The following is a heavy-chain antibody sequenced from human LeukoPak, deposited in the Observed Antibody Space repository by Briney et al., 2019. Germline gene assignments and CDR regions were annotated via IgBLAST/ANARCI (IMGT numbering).Heavy chain of an antibody. V-gene: IGHV3-30*02. J-gene: IGHJ4*02. CDR2: IRYDGSNK. CDR3: AKEGDVLLWFGEFEGFDY. CDR1: GFTFSSYG. D-gene: IGHD3-10*01. Sequence: PGGSLRLSCAASGFTFSSYGMHWVRQAPGKGLEWVAFIRYDGSNKYYADSVKGRFTISRDNSKNTLYLQMNSLRAEDTAVYYCAKEGDVLLWFGEFEGFDYWGQGTLVTVSS.